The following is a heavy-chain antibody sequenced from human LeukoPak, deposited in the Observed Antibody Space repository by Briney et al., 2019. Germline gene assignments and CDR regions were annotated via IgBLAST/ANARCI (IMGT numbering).Heavy chain of an antibody. CDR2: MNPNSGNT. D-gene: IGHD3-10*01. V-gene: IGHV1-8*01. J-gene: IGHJ6*02. CDR3: ARAPSMVRGYYYYGMDV. CDR1: GYTFTSYD. Sequence: ASVKVSCKASGYTFTSYDINWVRQATGQGLEWIGWMNPNSGNTGYAQKFQGRVTMTRNTSISTAYMELSGLRSEDTAVYYCARAPSMVRGYYYYGMDVWGQGTTVTVSS.